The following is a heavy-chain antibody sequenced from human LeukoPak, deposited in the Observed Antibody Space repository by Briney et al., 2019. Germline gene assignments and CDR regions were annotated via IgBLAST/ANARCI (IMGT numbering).Heavy chain of an antibody. CDR3: ARGVGSGGRLRAGDY. CDR1: GFTVSSNY. J-gene: IGHJ4*02. V-gene: IGHV3-53*01. Sequence: GGSLRLSCAASGFTVSSNYMSWVRQAPGKGLEWVSVIYSGGSTYYADSVKGRFTISRDNSKNTLYLQMNSLRAEDTAVYYCARGVGSGGRLRAGDYWGQGTLVPVSS. D-gene: IGHD2-15*01. CDR2: IYSGGST.